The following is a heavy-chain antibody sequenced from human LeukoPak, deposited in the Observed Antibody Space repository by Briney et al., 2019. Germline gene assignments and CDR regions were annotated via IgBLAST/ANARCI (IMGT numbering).Heavy chain of an antibody. V-gene: IGHV4-34*01. Sequence: PSETLSLTCAVYGGSFSGYYWSWIRQPPGKGLEWIGEINHSGSTNYNPSLKSRVTISVDTSKNQFSLKLSSVTAADTAVYYCASSRGGCSSTSCYSDFDYWGQGTLVTASS. D-gene: IGHD2-2*01. J-gene: IGHJ4*02. CDR1: GGSFSGYY. CDR2: INHSGST. CDR3: ASSRGGCSSTSCYSDFDY.